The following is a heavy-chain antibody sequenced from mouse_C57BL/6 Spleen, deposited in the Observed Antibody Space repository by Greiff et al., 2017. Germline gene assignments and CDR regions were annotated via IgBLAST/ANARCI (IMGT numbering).Heavy chain of an antibody. D-gene: IGHD4-1*01. CDR3: ARSMGHYMDY. CDR1: GYTFTNYW. Sequence: QVQLKASGAELVRPGTSVKMSCKASGYTFTNYWIGWAKQRPGHGLEWIGDIYPGGGYTNYNEKFKGKATLTADKSSSTAYMQFSSLTSEDSAIYYCARSMGHYMDYWGQGTTLTVSS. CDR2: IYPGGGYT. V-gene: IGHV1-63*01. J-gene: IGHJ2*01.